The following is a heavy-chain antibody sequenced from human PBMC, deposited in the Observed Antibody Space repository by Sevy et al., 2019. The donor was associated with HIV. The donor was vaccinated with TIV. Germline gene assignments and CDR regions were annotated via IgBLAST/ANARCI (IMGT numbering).Heavy chain of an antibody. V-gene: IGHV1-2*02. D-gene: IGHD5-12*01. CDR1: GYTFTGYY. Sequence: ASVKVSCKASGYTFTGYYMHWVRQTPGQGLEWVAWINTLSGGTNYAQKFQGRATMTRDTSISIAYMEVTRLRSDDTAVFYCARGFGGYDLFPSGFDYWGQGTLVTVSS. J-gene: IGHJ4*02. CDR3: ARGFGGYDLFPSGFDY. CDR2: INTLSGGT.